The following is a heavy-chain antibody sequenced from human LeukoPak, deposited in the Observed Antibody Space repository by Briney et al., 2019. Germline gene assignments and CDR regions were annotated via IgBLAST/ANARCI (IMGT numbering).Heavy chain of an antibody. CDR1: GGSISSPNW. CDR3: ARSASGSYAFDI. V-gene: IGHV4-4*02. J-gene: IGHJ3*02. CDR2: IYHSGST. D-gene: IGHD1-26*01. Sequence: SGTLSLTCAVSGGSISSPNWWSWVRQPPGKGPEWIGEIYHSGSTNYNLSLKSRVTISVDKAKNQFSLKLNSVTAADTAVYYCARSASGSYAFDIWGQGTMVTVSS.